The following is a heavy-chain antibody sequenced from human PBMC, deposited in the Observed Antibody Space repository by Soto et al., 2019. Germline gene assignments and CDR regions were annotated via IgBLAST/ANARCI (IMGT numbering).Heavy chain of an antibody. D-gene: IGHD6-6*01. CDR2: ISGSSGST. CDR1: GFTFRSYA. CDR3: AKDRESSTAPRGGCDY. Sequence: EVQLLESGGGLVQPGGSLRLSCAASGFTFRSYAMSWVRQAPGKGLEWVSGISGSSGSTYYADSVKGRFIISRDNSKNTLFLQMNSLRAEDTAMYYCAKDRESSTAPRGGCDYWGQGTLVTVSS. J-gene: IGHJ4*02. V-gene: IGHV3-23*01.